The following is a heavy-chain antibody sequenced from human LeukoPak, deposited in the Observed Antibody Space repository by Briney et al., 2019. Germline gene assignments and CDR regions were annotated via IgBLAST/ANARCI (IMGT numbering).Heavy chain of an antibody. Sequence: GVSLRLSCAASGFTFGSYAMSWVRQAPGKGLDWVSDIRGSGGGTYYADSVKGRFTISRDNSKNTLYLQMNSLRAEDTAVYYCAKSAVDGDYLYFDYWGQGTLVTVSS. V-gene: IGHV3-23*01. CDR1: GFTFGSYA. CDR3: AKSAVDGDYLYFDY. D-gene: IGHD4-17*01. J-gene: IGHJ4*02. CDR2: IRGSGGGT.